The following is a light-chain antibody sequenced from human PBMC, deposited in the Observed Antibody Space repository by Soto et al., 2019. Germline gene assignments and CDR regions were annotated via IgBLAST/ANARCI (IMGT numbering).Light chain of an antibody. Sequence: QSALTQPASGSGSPGQSITISCTGTSSDVGGYNYVSWYQQHPGKAPKLMIYDVSNRPSGVSNRFSGSKSGNTASLTISGLQADDEADYYCSSYTSSRTGVFGTGTKVTVL. V-gene: IGLV2-14*01. CDR2: DVS. CDR1: SSDVGGYNY. CDR3: SSYTSSRTGV. J-gene: IGLJ1*01.